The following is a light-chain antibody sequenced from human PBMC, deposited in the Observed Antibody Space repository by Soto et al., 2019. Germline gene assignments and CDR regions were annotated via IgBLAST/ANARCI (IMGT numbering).Light chain of an antibody. V-gene: IGLV1-51*02. J-gene: IGLJ3*02. CDR3: GTWDSSLSAGGV. CDR1: SFNIGINY. Sequence: QSVLTQPPSVSAAPGQKVTISCSGSSFNIGINYVSWYQQLPGTAPKLLIYENNKRPSGIPDRFSGSKSGTSATLGITGLQTGDEADYYCGTWDSSLSAGGVFGGGTKLTVL. CDR2: ENN.